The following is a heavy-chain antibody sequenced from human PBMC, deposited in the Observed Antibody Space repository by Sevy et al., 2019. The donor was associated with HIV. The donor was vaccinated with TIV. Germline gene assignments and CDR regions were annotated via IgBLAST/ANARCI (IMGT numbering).Heavy chain of an antibody. J-gene: IGHJ4*02. CDR2: IWSDGSIK. CDR3: AIQSTSDWHLDS. CDR1: GFTFSSYG. V-gene: IGHV3-33*04. D-gene: IGHD2-2*01. Sequence: GGSLRLSCEASGFTFSSYGMHWVRQAPGKGLEWVAAIWSDGSIKYYEDSVKGRFTIFRDNSKNTQYLQMNSLRAEDTAVYYCAIQSTSDWHLDSWGQGTLVTVSS.